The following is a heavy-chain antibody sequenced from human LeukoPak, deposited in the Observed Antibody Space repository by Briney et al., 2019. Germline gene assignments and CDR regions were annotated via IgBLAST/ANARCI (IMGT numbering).Heavy chain of an antibody. CDR3: RIWFGDFDY. D-gene: IGHD3-10*01. Sequence: PGGSLRLSCAASGFTFSSYEMNWVRQAPRKGLEWVSYISSSGSTIYYADSVKGRFTISRDNAKNSLYLQMNSLRAEDTAVYYCRIWFGDFDYWGQGTLVTVSS. CDR2: ISSSGSTI. V-gene: IGHV3-48*03. J-gene: IGHJ4*02. CDR1: GFTFSSYE.